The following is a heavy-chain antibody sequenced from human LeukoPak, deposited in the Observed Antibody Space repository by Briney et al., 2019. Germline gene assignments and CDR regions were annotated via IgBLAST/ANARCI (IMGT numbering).Heavy chain of an antibody. CDR2: IYYSGST. V-gene: IGHV4-59*01. D-gene: IGHD2-15*01. CDR1: GGSISSYY. J-gene: IGHJ3*02. Sequence: KPSETLSPPCTVSGGSISSYYWSWIRQPPGKGLEWIGYIYYSGSTNYDPSLKSRVTISVDTSKNQFSLKLSSVTAADTAVYYCARWSSDAFDIWGQGTMVTVSS. CDR3: ARWSSDAFDI.